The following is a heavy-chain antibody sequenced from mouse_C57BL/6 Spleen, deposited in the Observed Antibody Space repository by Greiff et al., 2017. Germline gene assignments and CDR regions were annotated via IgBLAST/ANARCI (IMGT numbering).Heavy chain of an antibody. D-gene: IGHD1-1*01. J-gene: IGHJ1*03. V-gene: IGHV1-59*01. CDR1: GYTFTSYW. CDR3: ARSYGSSYVKYFDV. Sequence: VQLQQPGAELVRPGTSVKLSCKASGYTFTSYWMHWVKQRPGQGLEWIGVIDPSDSYTNYNQKFKGKATLTVDTSSSTAYMQLSSLTSEDSAVYYCARSYGSSYVKYFDVWGTGTTVTVSS. CDR2: IDPSDSYT.